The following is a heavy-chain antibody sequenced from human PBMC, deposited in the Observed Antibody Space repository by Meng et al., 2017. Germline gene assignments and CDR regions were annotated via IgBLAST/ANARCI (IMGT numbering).Heavy chain of an antibody. D-gene: IGHD3-22*01. CDR3: ASGGGYYNDY. Sequence: GESLKISCAASGFTFSSYWMSWVRQAPGKGLEWVAVIWYDGSNKYYADSVKGRFTISRDNSKNTLYLQMNNLRAEDTAVYYCASGGGYYNDYWGQGTLVTVSS. CDR2: IWYDGSNK. CDR1: GFTFSSYW. V-gene: IGHV3-33*08. J-gene: IGHJ4*02.